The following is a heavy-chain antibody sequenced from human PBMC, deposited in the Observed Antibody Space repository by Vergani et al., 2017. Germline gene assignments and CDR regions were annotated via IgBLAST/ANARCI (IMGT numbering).Heavy chain of an antibody. CDR3: ARFPRIVVVPATNAFDI. Sequence: QVQLVQSGSELKKPGASVKVSCKASGYTFTSYAMNWVRQAPGQGLEWMGWINTNTGNPTYAPGFTGRFVFSLDTSVSTAYLQISSLKAEDTAVYYCARFPRIVVVPATNAFDIWGQGTMVTVSS. D-gene: IGHD2-2*01. CDR1: GYTFTSYA. J-gene: IGHJ3*02. CDR2: INTNTGNP. V-gene: IGHV7-4-1*02.